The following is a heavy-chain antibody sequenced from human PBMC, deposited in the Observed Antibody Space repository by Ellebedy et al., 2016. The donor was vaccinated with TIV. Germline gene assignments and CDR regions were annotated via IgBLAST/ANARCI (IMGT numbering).Heavy chain of an antibody. Sequence: ASVKVSXKTSGYAFSNHGITWVRQAPGQGLEWMGCISGHNGKTDYAQRLQDRLTMTTDTATSTAYMELRSLRSDDTAVYYCARVPREWLTLRVHFQHWGQGTLVTVSS. CDR1: GYAFSNHG. CDR2: ISGHNGKT. V-gene: IGHV1-18*01. J-gene: IGHJ1*01. D-gene: IGHD6-19*01. CDR3: ARVPREWLTLRVHFQH.